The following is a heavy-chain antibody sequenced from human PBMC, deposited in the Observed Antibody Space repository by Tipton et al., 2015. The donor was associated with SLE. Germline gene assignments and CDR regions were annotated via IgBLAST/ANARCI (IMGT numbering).Heavy chain of an antibody. D-gene: IGHD4-17*01. CDR3: ARDLGHDYGDPAFGY. CDR1: GFTFSSYS. V-gene: IGHV3-21*01. Sequence: GSLRLSCAASGFTFSSYSMNWVRQAPGKGLEWVSSISSSSSYIYYADSVKGRFTISRDNAKNSLYLQMNSLRAEDTAVYYCARDLGHDYGDPAFGYWGQGTLVTVSS. J-gene: IGHJ4*02. CDR2: ISSSSSYI.